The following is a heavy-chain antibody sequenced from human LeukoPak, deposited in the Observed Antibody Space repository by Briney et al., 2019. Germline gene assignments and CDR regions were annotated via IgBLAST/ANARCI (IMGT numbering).Heavy chain of an antibody. Sequence: SETLSLTCTVSGGSISNYYWSWIRQPAGKGLEWIGRIYSSGTTIYNSSLKSRVTMSVDTSKNQFSLKLSSVTAADTAVYFCASGSSGYDPWGQGTLVTVSS. CDR2: IYSSGTT. V-gene: IGHV4-4*07. D-gene: IGHD5-12*01. J-gene: IGHJ5*02. CDR3: ASGSSGYDP. CDR1: GGSISNYY.